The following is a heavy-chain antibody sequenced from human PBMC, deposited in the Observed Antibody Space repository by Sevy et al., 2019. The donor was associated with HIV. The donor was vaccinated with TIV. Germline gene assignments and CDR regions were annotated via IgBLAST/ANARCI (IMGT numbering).Heavy chain of an antibody. D-gene: IGHD2-15*01. Sequence: GGSLRLSCAASGFTFNIYYMTWVRQAPGKGLEWVALISFDGRLKYYGDSVKGRFTISRDDAKNTLYLVMNSLRVEDTAVYYCAREGGHTAAWSPGNFWGQGTLVTVSS. CDR3: AREGGHTAAWSPGNF. V-gene: IGHV3-30*03. CDR2: ISFDGRLK. J-gene: IGHJ4*02. CDR1: GFTFNIYY.